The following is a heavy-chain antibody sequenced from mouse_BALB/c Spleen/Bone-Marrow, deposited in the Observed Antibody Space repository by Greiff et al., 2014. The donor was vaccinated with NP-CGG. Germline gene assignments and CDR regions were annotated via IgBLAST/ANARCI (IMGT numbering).Heavy chain of an antibody. J-gene: IGHJ3*01. CDR2: IDPANGNT. D-gene: IGHD1-1*01. V-gene: IGHV14-3*02. CDR1: GFNIKDTY. CDR3: APYYYGSSQFAY. Sequence: EVMLVESGAELVKPGASVKLSCTASGFNIKDTYMHWVKQTPEQGLEWIGRIDPANGNTKYDPKFQGKATITADTSSNTTYLQLSSLTSEDTAVYYCAPYYYGSSQFAYWGQGTLVTVSA.